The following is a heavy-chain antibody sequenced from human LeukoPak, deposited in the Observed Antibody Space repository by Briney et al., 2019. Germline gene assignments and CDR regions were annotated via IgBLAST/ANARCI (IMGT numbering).Heavy chain of an antibody. CDR1: GGSISSYY. J-gene: IGHJ1*01. CDR2: IYYSGST. V-gene: IGHV4-59*01. CDR3: ARGRGYGSGSYYNRPYFQH. Sequence: SETLSLTCTVSGGSISSYYWSWIRQPPGKGLEWIGYIYYSGSTNYNPSLKSRVTISVDTSKNQFSLKLSSVTAADTAVYYCARGRGYGSGSYYNRPYFQHWGQGTLVTVSS. D-gene: IGHD3-10*01.